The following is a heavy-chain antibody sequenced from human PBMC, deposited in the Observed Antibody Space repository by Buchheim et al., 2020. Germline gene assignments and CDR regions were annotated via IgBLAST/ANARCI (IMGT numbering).Heavy chain of an antibody. V-gene: IGHV3-23*01. J-gene: IGHJ4*02. CDR2: ISDSGGNT. Sequence: EVQLLESGGGLVQPGGSLRLSCTASGFTFSSYAMNWVRQAPGKGLEWVSSISDSGGNTYYAGSVMGRFTNSRDNSKKTLYRQMNSLRAEDTAVYYCAKGAGTATTRMTNYWGQGTL. D-gene: IGHD1-7*01. CDR3: AKGAGTATTRMTNY. CDR1: GFTFSSYA.